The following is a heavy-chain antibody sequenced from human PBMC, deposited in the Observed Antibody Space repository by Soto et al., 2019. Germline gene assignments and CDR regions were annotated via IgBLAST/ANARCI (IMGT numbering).Heavy chain of an antibody. CDR2: ISSNGGST. CDR3: AGALRTGGHDAFDI. CDR1: GFTFSSYA. V-gene: IGHV3-64*01. J-gene: IGHJ3*02. Sequence: PGGALRLSCAASGFTFSSYAMHWVRQAPGKGLEYVSAISSNGGSTYYANSVKGRFTISRDNSKNTLYLQMGSLRAEDMAVYYCAGALRTGGHDAFDIWGQGTMVTVSS. D-gene: IGHD7-27*01.